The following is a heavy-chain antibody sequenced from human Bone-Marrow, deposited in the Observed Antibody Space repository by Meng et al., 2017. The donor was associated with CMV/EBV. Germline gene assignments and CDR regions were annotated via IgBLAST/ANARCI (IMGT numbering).Heavy chain of an antibody. J-gene: IGHJ6*02. V-gene: IGHV3-9*01. CDR3: AKEMGATEGYVMDV. CDR2: ISWNSGSI. Sequence: GGSLRLSCAASGFTFDDYAMHWVRQAPGKGLEWVSGISWNSGSIGYADSVKGRFNISRDNAKNSLYLQMNGLRAEDTALYYCAKEMGATEGYVMDVWGQGTTVTVSS. D-gene: IGHD1-26*01. CDR1: GFTFDDYA.